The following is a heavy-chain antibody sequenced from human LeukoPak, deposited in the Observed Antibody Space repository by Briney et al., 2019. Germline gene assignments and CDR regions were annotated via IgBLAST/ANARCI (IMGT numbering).Heavy chain of an antibody. D-gene: IGHD2-15*01. J-gene: IGHJ6*03. CDR2: IIPVFGTA. V-gene: IGHV1-69*05. Sequence: SVKVSCKASGGTFSSYAISWVRQAPGQGLAWMGGIIPVFGTANYAQKFQGRVTITTDESTSTAYMELSSLRSEDTAVYYCAESRGYCSGGSCRNYYMDVWGKGTTVTVSS. CDR3: AESRGYCSGGSCRNYYMDV. CDR1: GGTFSSYA.